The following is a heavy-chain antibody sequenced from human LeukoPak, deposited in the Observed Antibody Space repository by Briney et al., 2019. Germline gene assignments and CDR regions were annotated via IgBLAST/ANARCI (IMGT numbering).Heavy chain of an antibody. D-gene: IGHD4-23*01. CDR3: ARGRDYGGKLSRYDLDY. J-gene: IGHJ4*02. CDR2: INHSGST. CDR1: GGSFSGYY. V-gene: IGHV4-34*01. Sequence: SETLSLTCAVYGGSFSGYYWSWIRQPPGKGLEWIGEINHSGSTNYNPSLKSRVTISVDTSKNQFSLKLSSVTAADTAVYYCARGRDYGGKLSRYDLDYWGQGTLVTVSS.